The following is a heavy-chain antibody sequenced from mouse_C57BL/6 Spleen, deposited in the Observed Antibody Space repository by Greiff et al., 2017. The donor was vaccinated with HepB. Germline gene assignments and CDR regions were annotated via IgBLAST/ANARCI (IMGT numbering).Heavy chain of an antibody. J-gene: IGHJ4*01. CDR2: IRNKANGYTT. Sequence: EVQLQESGGGLVQPGGSLSLSCAASGFTFTDYYMSWVRQPPGKALEWLGFIRNKANGYTTEYSASVKGRFTISRDNSQSILYLQMNALRAEDSATYYCARLGREYYYGSSSNYAMDYWGQGTSVTVSS. D-gene: IGHD1-1*01. CDR3: ARLGREYYYGSSSNYAMDY. CDR1: GFTFTDYY. V-gene: IGHV7-3*01.